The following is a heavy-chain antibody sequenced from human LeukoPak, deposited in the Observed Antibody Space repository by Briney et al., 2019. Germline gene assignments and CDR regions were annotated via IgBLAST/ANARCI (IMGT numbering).Heavy chain of an antibody. D-gene: IGHD3-22*01. CDR3: ARDPRGSSGYYYYYYFDY. V-gene: IGHV1-69*04. J-gene: IGHJ4*02. CDR1: GGTFSSYA. Sequence: ASVKVSCKASGGTFSSYAISWVRQAPGQGLEWMGRIIPILGIANYAQKFQGRVTITADKSTSTAYMELSSLGSEDTAVYYCARDPRGSSGYYYYYYFDYWGQGTLVTVSS. CDR2: IIPILGIA.